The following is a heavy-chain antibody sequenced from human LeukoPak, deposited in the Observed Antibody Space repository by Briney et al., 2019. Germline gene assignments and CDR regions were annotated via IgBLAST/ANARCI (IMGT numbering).Heavy chain of an antibody. CDR2: ISNSGSII. J-gene: IGHJ4*02. CDR1: GFTFSTYD. Sequence: GGSLRLSCAASGFTFSTYDMNWVRQAPGKGLEWVSFISNSGSIIKYADSVKGRFTISRDNAENSLYLQMNSLRVEDTAVYYCARVQREYYYDSSGIMGNWGQGTLVTVSS. CDR3: ARVQREYYYDSSGIMGN. D-gene: IGHD3-22*01. V-gene: IGHV3-48*03.